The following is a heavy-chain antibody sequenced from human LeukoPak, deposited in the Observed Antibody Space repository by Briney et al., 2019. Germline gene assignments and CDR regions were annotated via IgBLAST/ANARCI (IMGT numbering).Heavy chain of an antibody. J-gene: IGHJ5*01. Sequence: PSETLSLTCSVSGGSISGYYWSWVRQPPGKGLEWIGYIHGSGNTKYNPSLKSRVTISVDTSTNQFSLKLNSLTAANTAVYNCARLSQYCGGGTCYGENWLDSWGQGTLVTVSS. CDR2: IHGSGNT. CDR1: GGSISGYY. V-gene: IGHV4-59*01. D-gene: IGHD2-15*01. CDR3: ARLSQYCGGGTCYGENWLDS.